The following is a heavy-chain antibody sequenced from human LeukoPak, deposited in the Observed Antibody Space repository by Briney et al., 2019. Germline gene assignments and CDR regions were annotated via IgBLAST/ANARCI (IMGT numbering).Heavy chain of an antibody. J-gene: IGHJ4*02. Sequence: SETLSLTCTVSGGSISSYYWSWIRQPPGKGLEWIGYIYYSGSTNYNPSLKSRVTISVDTSKNQFSLKLSSVTAADTAVYYCARLSYYYDSSGSLYYFDYWGQGTLVTVSS. V-gene: IGHV4-59*01. D-gene: IGHD3-22*01. CDR2: IYYSGST. CDR3: ARLSYYYDSSGSLYYFDY. CDR1: GGSISSYY.